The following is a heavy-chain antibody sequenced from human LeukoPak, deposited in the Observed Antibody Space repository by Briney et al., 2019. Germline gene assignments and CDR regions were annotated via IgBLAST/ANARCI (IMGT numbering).Heavy chain of an antibody. V-gene: IGHV1-46*01. J-gene: IGHJ4*02. CDR3: ARDAF. Sequence: ASVTVSFKTFGYSFTSFYIHWVRQAPGQGLEWMGMVNPSGGSTISAQKFQDRVNMTTDTSTRTVYMEMTGLTSDDTGIYYCARDAFWGQGTQVTVSS. CDR1: GYSFTSFY. CDR2: VNPSGGST. D-gene: IGHD3-3*02.